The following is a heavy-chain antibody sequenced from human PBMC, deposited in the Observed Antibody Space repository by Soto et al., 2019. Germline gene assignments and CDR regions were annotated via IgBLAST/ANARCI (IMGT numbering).Heavy chain of an antibody. V-gene: IGHV4-31*03. Sequence: PSETLSLTCTVSGGSISSGGYYWSWIRQHPGKGLEWIGYIYYSGSTYYNPSLKSRVTISVDTSKNQFSLKLSSVTAADTAVYYCARYFGVAAAGPFDYWGQGTTVTVS. J-gene: IGHJ4*02. CDR2: IYYSGST. CDR3: ARYFGVAAAGPFDY. CDR1: GGSISSGGYY. D-gene: IGHD6-13*01.